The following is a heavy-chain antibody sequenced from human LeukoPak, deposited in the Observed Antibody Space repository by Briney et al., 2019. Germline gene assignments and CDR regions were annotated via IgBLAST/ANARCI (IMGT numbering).Heavy chain of an antibody. CDR2: ISSSGSTI. D-gene: IGHD3-10*01. J-gene: IGHJ6*02. CDR1: GFTCSSYW. Sequence: GGSLRLSCAASGFTCSSYWMSWVRQAPGKGLGWVSYISSSGSTIYYADSVKGRFTISRDNAKNSLYLQMNSLRAEDTAVYYCARDQAPYGSGSYSLYYYYGMDVWGQGTTVTVSS. CDR3: ARDQAPYGSGSYSLYYYYGMDV. V-gene: IGHV3-48*04.